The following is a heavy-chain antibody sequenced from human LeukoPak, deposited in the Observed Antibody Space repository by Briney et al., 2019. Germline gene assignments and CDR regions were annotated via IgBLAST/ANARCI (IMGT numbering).Heavy chain of an antibody. CDR1: GYTFTVYY. V-gene: IGHV1-2*02. CDR3: ARVGVTPADFDY. Sequence: ASVKVSFKASGYTFTVYYMHWVRQAPGQGLEWMGWINPNSGGTNYAQKFQGRVTMTRDTSISTAYMDLSRLRSDDTAVFYCARVGVTPADFDYWGQGTLVTVSS. D-gene: IGHD2-21*02. CDR2: INPNSGGT. J-gene: IGHJ4*02.